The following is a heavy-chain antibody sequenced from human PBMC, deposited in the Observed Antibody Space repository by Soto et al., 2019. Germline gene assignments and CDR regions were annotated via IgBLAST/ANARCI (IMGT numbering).Heavy chain of an antibody. V-gene: IGHV1-18*01. D-gene: IGHD1-7*01. J-gene: IGHJ6*02. CDR1: GYTFPGYG. CDR3: AREYNWNLPSYYYYGMDV. CDR2: ISAYNGNT. Sequence: QVQLVQSGAEVKKPGASVKVSCKASGYTFPGYGISWVRQAPGQGLEWMGWISAYNGNTNYAQKLQGRVTMTTDTSTSTAYMELRSLRSADTALYYCAREYNWNLPSYYYYGMDVWGQGTTVTVSS.